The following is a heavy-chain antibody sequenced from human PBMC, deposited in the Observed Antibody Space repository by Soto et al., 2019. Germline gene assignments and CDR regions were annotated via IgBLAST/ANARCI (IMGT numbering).Heavy chain of an antibody. V-gene: IGHV4-59*01. CDR3: ARVLRGSSLREY. CDR1: GGSIISDY. D-gene: IGHD1-26*01. Sequence: SETLSLTCTVSGGSIISDYWSWIRQPPGKGLEWIGYISYSVSTNYNPSLKSLVTISVDTSKNQFSLKLFSVTAAGTAVYYCARVLRGSSLREYWGKGNLVIVSA. J-gene: IGHJ1*01. CDR2: ISYSVST.